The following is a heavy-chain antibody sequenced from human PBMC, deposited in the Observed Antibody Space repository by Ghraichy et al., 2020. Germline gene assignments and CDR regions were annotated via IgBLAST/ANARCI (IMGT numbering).Heavy chain of an antibody. Sequence: GGSLRLSCAASGFTFSSYWMSWVRQAPGKGLEWVANIKQDGSEKYYVDSVKGRFTISRDNAKNSLYLQMNSLRAEDTAVYYCARDCQRERGYSGYDYGNDYWGQGTLVTVSS. CDR3: ARDCQRERGYSGYDYGNDY. D-gene: IGHD5-12*01. V-gene: IGHV3-7*01. CDR1: GFTFSSYW. CDR2: IKQDGSEK. J-gene: IGHJ4*02.